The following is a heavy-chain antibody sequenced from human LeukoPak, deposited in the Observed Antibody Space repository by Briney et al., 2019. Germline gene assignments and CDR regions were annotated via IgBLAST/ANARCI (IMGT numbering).Heavy chain of an antibody. D-gene: IGHD4-23*01. J-gene: IGHJ4*02. CDR2: ISGNGVTT. CDR1: GFTFSTYA. Sequence: PGGSLTLSCAASGFTFSTYAMGWVRQAPGEGLRWVSSISGNGVTTYYADSVKGRFTISRDNSKNTLYLQMNSLRAEDTALYYCAKALYGGNTVWGQGTLLTVSS. V-gene: IGHV3-23*01. CDR3: AKALYGGNTV.